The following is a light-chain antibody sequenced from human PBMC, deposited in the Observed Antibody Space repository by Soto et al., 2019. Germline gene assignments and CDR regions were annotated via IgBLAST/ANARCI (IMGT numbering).Light chain of an antibody. J-gene: IGLJ1*01. V-gene: IGLV2-14*03. CDR2: DVS. CDR3: SSYASSTTYV. CDR1: SNDIGIYNY. Sequence: QSALTQPASVSGFPGQSITISCTGTSNDIGIYNYVSWYQHHPDKAPKLMIYDVSHRPSGVSNRFSGSKSGNTASLTISGLQGEDEADYYCSSYASSTTYVFGTGTKFTVL.